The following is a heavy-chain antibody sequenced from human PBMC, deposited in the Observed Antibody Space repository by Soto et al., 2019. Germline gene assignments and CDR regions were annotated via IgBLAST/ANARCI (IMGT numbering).Heavy chain of an antibody. V-gene: IGHV3-23*01. CDR2: SSGSGGTT. D-gene: IGHD6-19*01. J-gene: IGHJ4*02. Sequence: EVQLLESGGGLVQPGGSLRLSCAASGFTFKSYAMSWVRQPPGKGLEWVSGSSGSGGTTYHADSVKGRFTISRDNSKNTLYLQMNSVRVEDTAVYYCAKEPYSSFVLGTFHYWGQGALVTVSS. CDR3: AKEPYSSFVLGTFHY. CDR1: GFTFKSYA.